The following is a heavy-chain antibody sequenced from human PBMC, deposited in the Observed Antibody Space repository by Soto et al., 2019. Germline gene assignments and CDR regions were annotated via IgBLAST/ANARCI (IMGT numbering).Heavy chain of an antibody. Sequence: PGGSLRLSCAAYGFTVSSNYMSWVRQAPGKGLEWVSVIYSGGSTYYADSVKGRFTISRDNSKNTLYLQMNSLRAEDTAVYYCAREYSSGYYYFYAMDVWGQGTTVTVSS. CDR3: AREYSSGYYYFYAMDV. CDR1: GFTVSSNY. V-gene: IGHV3-66*01. CDR2: IYSGGST. D-gene: IGHD5-18*01. J-gene: IGHJ6*02.